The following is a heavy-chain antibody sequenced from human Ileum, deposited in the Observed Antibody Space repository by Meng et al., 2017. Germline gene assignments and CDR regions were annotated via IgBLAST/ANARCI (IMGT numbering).Heavy chain of an antibody. D-gene: IGHD3-22*01. CDR1: GGSISNTNYY. CDR2: IYYNGNT. Sequence: QLQLQESGPGRVKPSETLSLTCTGSGGSISNTNYYWDWIRQPPGKGLEWVGSIYYNGNTYYNPSLKSRVTISIDTSKNQFSLKLSSVTAADTAVYYCARYNYYDSSGHSNFDYWGQGTLVTVSS. CDR3: ARYNYYDSSGHSNFDY. V-gene: IGHV4-39*01. J-gene: IGHJ4*02.